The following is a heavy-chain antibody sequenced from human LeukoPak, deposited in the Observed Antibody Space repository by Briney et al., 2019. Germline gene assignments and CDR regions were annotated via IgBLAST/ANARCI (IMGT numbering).Heavy chain of an antibody. J-gene: IGHJ6*02. CDR2: MNPNSGNT. D-gene: IGHD3-9*01. Sequence: ASVKVSCKASGYTFTSYDINWVRQATGQGLEWMGWMNPNSGNTGYAQKFQGRVTMTRNTSISTAYMELSSLRSEDTAVYYCARTGYYDILTGYYQPYYYGMDVWGQGTTVTVSS. V-gene: IGHV1-8*01. CDR1: GYTFTSYD. CDR3: ARTGYYDILTGYYQPYYYGMDV.